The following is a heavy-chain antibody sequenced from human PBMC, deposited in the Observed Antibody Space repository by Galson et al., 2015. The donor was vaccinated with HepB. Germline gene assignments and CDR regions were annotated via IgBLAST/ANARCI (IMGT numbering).Heavy chain of an antibody. Sequence: SGAEVKKPGESLKISCAASGFKFDDFAMHWVRQAPGKGLEWVSSMSWNSGIIGYADSVRGRFTISRDSGENSLSLQMNSLRPEDTAFYYCVKTRGAISTGNDHAVFDFWGRGTLVTVSS. CDR1: GFKFDDFA. CDR3: VKTRGAISTGNDHAVFDF. J-gene: IGHJ4*02. CDR2: MSWNSGII. D-gene: IGHD2-2*01. V-gene: IGHV3-9*01.